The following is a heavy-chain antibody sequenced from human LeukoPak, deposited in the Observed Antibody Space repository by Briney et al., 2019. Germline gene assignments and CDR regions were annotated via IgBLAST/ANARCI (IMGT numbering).Heavy chain of an antibody. D-gene: IGHD5-24*01. CDR1: GGSFGGYY. Sequence: PSETLSLTCAVYGGSFGGYYWSWIRQPPGKGLEWIGEINHSGSTNYNPSLKSRVTISVDTSKNQFSLKLSSVTAADTAVYYCARVEMATLDYWGQGTLVTVSS. CDR2: INHSGST. V-gene: IGHV4-34*01. CDR3: ARVEMATLDY. J-gene: IGHJ4*02.